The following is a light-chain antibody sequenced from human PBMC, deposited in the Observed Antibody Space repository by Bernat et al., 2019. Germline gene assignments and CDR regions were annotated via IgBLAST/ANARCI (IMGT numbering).Light chain of an antibody. V-gene: IGKV3-20*01. J-gene: IGKJ2*01. CDR2: GAP. CDR3: QQYGSSPRT. Sequence: EMVWTQSPGTLSLSPGETATLSCRASQSVSSSYLAWYQQKPCQAPRLLIYGAPSGATGIPDRCSGSGSGTDFTLTISRLEPEDVAVYYCQQYGSSPRTFCKGTKLEI. CDR1: QSVSSSY.